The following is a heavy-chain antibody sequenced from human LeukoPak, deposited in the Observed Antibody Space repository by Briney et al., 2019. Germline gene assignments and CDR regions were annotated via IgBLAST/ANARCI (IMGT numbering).Heavy chain of an antibody. CDR2: IIPIFGTA. D-gene: IGHD6-13*01. J-gene: IGHJ5*02. V-gene: IGHV1-69*13. CDR3: AREGIAAAGTVWFDP. Sequence: ASVKVSCKASGGTFTSYAISWVRLAPGQGLEWMGGIIPIFGTANYAQKFQGRVTITADESTSTAYMELSSLRSEDTAVYYCAREGIAAAGTVWFDPWGQGTLVTVSS. CDR1: GGTFTSYA.